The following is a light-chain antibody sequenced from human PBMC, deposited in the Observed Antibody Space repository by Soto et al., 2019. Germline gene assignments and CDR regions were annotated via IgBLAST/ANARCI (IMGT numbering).Light chain of an antibody. V-gene: IGLV2-23*01. CDR1: SSDVGSYNL. CDR2: EGT. CDR3: CSYAGSNTGV. J-gene: IGLJ3*02. Sequence: QSALTQPASVSGSPGQSITISCTGTSSDVGSYNLVSWYQQHPGKAPKLMIYEGTKRPSGVSNRFSGSKSGNKASLTISGLQAEDEADYYCCSYAGSNTGVFGGGTKVTVL.